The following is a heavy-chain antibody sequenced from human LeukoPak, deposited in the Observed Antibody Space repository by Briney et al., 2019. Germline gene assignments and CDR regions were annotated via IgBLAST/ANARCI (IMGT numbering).Heavy chain of an antibody. J-gene: IGHJ4*02. CDR1: GITLNGYP. CDR2: ISSTSSSI. Sequence: GGSLRLSCAASGITLNGYPMTWVRRAPGKGLEWVSSISSTSSSIYYADSVKGRFTISRDNAKNSLYLQMNSLRAEDTAVYYCARDGIVGSPLFKFDYWGQGTLVTVSS. CDR3: ARDGIVGSPLFKFDY. V-gene: IGHV3-21*01. D-gene: IGHD1-26*01.